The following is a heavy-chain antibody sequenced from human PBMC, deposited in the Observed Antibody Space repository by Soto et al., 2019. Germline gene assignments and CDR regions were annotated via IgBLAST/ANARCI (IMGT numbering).Heavy chain of an antibody. CDR1: GFTFSSYA. CDR3: AKYRAVTRSPHDR. D-gene: IGHD4-17*01. CDR2: IGESGTPT. V-gene: IGHV3-23*01. Sequence: GGSLRLSCAASGFTFSSYAMKWVRQVPGKGLEWVSLIGESGTPTYYADSVKGRFTISRDNSGNTLFLEMYSLRAEDTAVYYCAKYRAVTRSPHDRWGQGTLVTVSS. J-gene: IGHJ4*02.